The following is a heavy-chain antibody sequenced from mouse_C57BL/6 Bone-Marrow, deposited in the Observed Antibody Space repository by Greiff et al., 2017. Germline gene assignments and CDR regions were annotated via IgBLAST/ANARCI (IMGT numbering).Heavy chain of an antibody. CDR3: AENYDYDVYFDV. Sequence: DVKLQESGPELVKPGDSVKISCKASGYSFTGYFMNWVMQSHGKSLEWIGRINPYNGDTFYNQKFKGKATLTVDKSSSTAHMWLRSLTSDGSAVYYCAENYDYDVYFDVWGTGTTVTVSS. J-gene: IGHJ1*03. V-gene: IGHV1-20*01. D-gene: IGHD2-4*01. CDR1: GYSFTGYF. CDR2: INPYNGDT.